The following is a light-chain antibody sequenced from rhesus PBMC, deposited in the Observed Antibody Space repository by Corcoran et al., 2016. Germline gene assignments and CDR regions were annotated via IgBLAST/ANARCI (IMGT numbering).Light chain of an antibody. CDR1: QSLLHSNGYTY. CDR3: EQTLQTPFT. J-gene: IGKJ3*01. CDR2: EVS. V-gene: IGKV2-78*01. Sequence: DIVMTQTPLSLSVTPGEPASISCRSSQSLLHSNGYTYLHWYLQKPGQSPQLLIYEVSTRASGVPDRFSGIGQGTDFTLKISRVEAEDVGVYYCEQTLQTPFTFGPGTKLDIK.